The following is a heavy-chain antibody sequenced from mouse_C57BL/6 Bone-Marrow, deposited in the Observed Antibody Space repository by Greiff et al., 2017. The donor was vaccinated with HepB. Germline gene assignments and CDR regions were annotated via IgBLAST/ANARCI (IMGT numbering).Heavy chain of an antibody. J-gene: IGHJ1*03. CDR3: ARKTWYFDV. Sequence: VQLQQSGAELARPGASVKLSCKASGYTFTRYGISWVKQRTVQGLEWIGEIYPRSGNTYYNEKFKGKATLTADKSSSTAYMELISLTSDDSAVYFCARKTWYFDVWGTGTTVTVSS. CDR1: GYTFTRYG. V-gene: IGHV1-81*01. CDR2: IYPRSGNT.